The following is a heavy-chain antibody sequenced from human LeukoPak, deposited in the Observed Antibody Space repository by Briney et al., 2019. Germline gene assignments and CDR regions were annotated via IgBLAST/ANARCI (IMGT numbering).Heavy chain of an antibody. CDR3: ARDLDGYRSGNGA. V-gene: IGHV3-74*01. CDR2: INTDGSST. J-gene: IGHJ5*02. Sequence: GGSLRLSCAASGSTFNHYWIHWVRQAPGKGLVWVSRINTDGSSTDYADSVKGRFTISRDNAKNTLYLQMNSLRAEDTAVYYCARDLDGYRSGNGAWGQGTLVTVSS. D-gene: IGHD5-12*01. CDR1: GSTFNHYW.